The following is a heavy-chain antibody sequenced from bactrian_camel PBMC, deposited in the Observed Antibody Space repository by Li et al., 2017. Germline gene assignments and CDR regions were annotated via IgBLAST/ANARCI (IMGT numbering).Heavy chain of an antibody. D-gene: IGHD6*01. CDR3: AAESVVGSWYDFGS. CDR2: IDSDGNT. CDR1: GDIYYTAC. Sequence: HVQLVESGGGSVQAGGSLRLSCSYSGDIYYTACMGWFRQAPGREREGLVVIDSDGNTGYADSVKGRFTISKDNVKNTLDLQMNSLKLEDTAVYYCAAESVVGSWYDFGSWGQGTQVTVS. V-gene: IGHV3S53*01. J-gene: IGHJ6*01.